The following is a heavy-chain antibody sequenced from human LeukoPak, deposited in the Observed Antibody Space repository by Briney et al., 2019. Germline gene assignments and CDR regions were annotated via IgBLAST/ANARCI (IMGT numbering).Heavy chain of an antibody. CDR1: GYTFTNYA. V-gene: IGHV1-3*04. D-gene: IGHD1-26*01. J-gene: IGHJ4*02. CDR3: ARGSGSYRPLFDY. Sequence: VSVTVSCTASGYTFTNYALHWVRQAPGQRLEWMGWINTGNGNTKYSQKFQGRVTITRATSASTAYMELSSLRSEDTAVYYCARGSGSYRPLFDYWGQGTLVTVSS. CDR2: INTGNGNT.